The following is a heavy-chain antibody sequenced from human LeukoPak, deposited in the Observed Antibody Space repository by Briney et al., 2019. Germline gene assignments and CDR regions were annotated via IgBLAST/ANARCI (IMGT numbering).Heavy chain of an antibody. D-gene: IGHD6-19*01. V-gene: IGHV3-30*03. CDR2: ISYDGSNK. CDR3: ARAVAGTDYYYMDV. J-gene: IGHJ6*03. Sequence: PGGSLRLSCAASGFTFSSYGMHWVRQAPGKGLEWVAVISYDGSNKYYADSVKGRFTISRDNSKNTLYLQMNSLRAEDTAVYYCARAVAGTDYYYMDVWGKGTTVTVSS. CDR1: GFTFSSYG.